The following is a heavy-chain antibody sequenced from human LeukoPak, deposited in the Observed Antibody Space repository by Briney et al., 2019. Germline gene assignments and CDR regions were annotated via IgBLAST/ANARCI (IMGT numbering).Heavy chain of an antibody. CDR1: GFIFSTYW. D-gene: IGHD6-19*01. CDR2: INHSGST. J-gene: IGHJ6*02. V-gene: IGHV4-34*01. Sequence: GSLRLSCGASGFIFSTYWMSWVRQPPGKGLEWIGEINHSGSTNYNPSLKSRVTISVDTSKNQFSLKLSSVTAADTAVYYCARGRTTIAVAPYYYYGMDVWGQGTTVTVSS. CDR3: ARGRTTIAVAPYYYYGMDV.